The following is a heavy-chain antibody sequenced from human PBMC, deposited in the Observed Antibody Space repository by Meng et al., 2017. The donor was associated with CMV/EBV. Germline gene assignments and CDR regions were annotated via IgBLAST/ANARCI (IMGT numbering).Heavy chain of an antibody. CDR1: GGSFSGYY. Sequence: SETLSLTCAVYGGSFSGYYWSWIRQPPGQGLEWIGEINHSGSTNYNPSLKSRVTISVDTPKNQFSLKLSPVTAADTAVYYCARTRYSNPFDYWGQGTLVTVSS. CDR3: ARTRYSNPFDY. V-gene: IGHV4-34*01. CDR2: INHSGST. J-gene: IGHJ4*02. D-gene: IGHD6-13*01.